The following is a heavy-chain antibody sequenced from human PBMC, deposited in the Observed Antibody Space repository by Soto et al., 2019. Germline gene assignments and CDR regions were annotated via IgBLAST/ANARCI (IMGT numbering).Heavy chain of an antibody. V-gene: IGHV4-59*01. J-gene: IGHJ5*02. CDR1: GGSISSYY. CDR3: ARGYDLEAELSWFDP. Sequence: SETLSLTCTVSGGSISSYYWSWIRQPPGKGLEWIGYIYYSGSTNYNPSLKSRVTISVDTSKNQFSLELSSVTAADTAVYYCARGYDLEAELSWFDPWGQGTLVTVSS. D-gene: IGHD3-3*01. CDR2: IYYSGST.